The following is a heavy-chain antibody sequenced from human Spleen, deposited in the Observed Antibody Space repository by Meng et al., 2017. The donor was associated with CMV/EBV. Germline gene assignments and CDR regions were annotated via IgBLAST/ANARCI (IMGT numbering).Heavy chain of an antibody. J-gene: IGHJ4*02. CDR1: GLTFSSYA. D-gene: IGHD2-15*01. V-gene: IGHV3-23*01. CDR2: ISGSGGST. Sequence: GESLKISCAASGLTFSSYAMSWVRQAPGKGLEWVSAISGSGGSTYYADSVKGRFTISRDNSKNTLYLQMNSLRAEDTAVYYCAREIRMGYWGQGTLVTVSS. CDR3: AREIRMGY.